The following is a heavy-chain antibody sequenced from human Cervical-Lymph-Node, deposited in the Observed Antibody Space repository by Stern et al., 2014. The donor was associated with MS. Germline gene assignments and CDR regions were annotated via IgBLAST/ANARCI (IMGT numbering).Heavy chain of an antibody. CDR2: ISYDGSNK. J-gene: IGHJ4*02. D-gene: IGHD4-17*01. CDR1: GFTFSSYA. Sequence: MQLVESGGGVVQPGRSLRLSCAASGFTFSSYAMHWVRQAPGKGLEWVAVISYDGSNKYYADSVKGRFTISRDNSKNTLYLQMNSLRAEDTAVYYCARDDDYGDYSGLGSFDYWGQGTLVTVSS. V-gene: IGHV3-30*01. CDR3: ARDDDYGDYSGLGSFDY.